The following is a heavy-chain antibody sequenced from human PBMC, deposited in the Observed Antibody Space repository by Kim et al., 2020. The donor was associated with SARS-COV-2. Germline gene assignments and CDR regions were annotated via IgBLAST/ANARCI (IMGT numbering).Heavy chain of an antibody. CDR2: INHSGST. Sequence: SETLSLTCAVYGGSFSGYYWSWIRQPPGKGLEWIGEINHSGSTNYNPSLKSRVTISVDTSKNQFSLKLSSVTAADTAVYYCAVFGVRQYYFDYWGQGTLVTVSS. D-gene: IGHD3-10*01. V-gene: IGHV4-34*01. J-gene: IGHJ4*02. CDR1: GGSFSGYY. CDR3: AVFGVRQYYFDY.